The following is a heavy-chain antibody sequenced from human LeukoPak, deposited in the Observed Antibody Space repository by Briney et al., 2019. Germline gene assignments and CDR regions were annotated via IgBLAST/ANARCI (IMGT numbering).Heavy chain of an antibody. CDR2: INPSGGST. Sequence: ASVKVSCKASGYTFTSYYMHWVRQAPGQGLEWMGIINPSGGSTSYAQKFQGRVTMTRDTSTSTVYMELRSLRSEDTAVVYCARVGVPTLDFDYWGQGTLVTVPS. J-gene: IGHJ4*02. CDR3: ARVGVPTLDFDY. D-gene: IGHD4-23*01. V-gene: IGHV1-46*01. CDR1: GYTFTSYY.